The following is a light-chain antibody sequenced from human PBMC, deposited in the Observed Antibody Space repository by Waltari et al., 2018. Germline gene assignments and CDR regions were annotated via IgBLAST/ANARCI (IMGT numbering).Light chain of an antibody. Sequence: SSELTQDPAVSVAMGQTVRITCQGDSLRSYYASWYQQRPGQAPILVMYDKNNRPSGVPDRFSGSTSDNTASLTITGAQAEDEASYYWHSRDASGVGGSFGGGTKLTVL. J-gene: IGLJ2*01. V-gene: IGLV3-19*01. CDR1: SLRSYY. CDR3: HSRDASGVGGS. CDR2: DKN.